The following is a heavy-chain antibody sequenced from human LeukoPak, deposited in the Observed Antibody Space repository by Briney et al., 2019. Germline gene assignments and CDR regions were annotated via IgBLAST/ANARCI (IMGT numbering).Heavy chain of an antibody. CDR1: GFTFSSYA. Sequence: GGSLRLSCAASGFTFSSYAMTWVGQAPGKGLDWVSVISGSGVTTYYAASVKGRCTISRDNSKNTLYLQMNRLRAEDTAVYYCANRGYVTYYFDCWGQGTLVTVSS. D-gene: IGHD5-18*01. V-gene: IGHV3-23*01. CDR2: ISGSGVTT. CDR3: ANRGYVTYYFDC. J-gene: IGHJ4*02.